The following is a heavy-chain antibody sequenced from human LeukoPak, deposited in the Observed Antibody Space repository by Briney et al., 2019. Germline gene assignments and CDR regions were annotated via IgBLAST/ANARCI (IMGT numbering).Heavy chain of an antibody. CDR1: GFTFSSYW. J-gene: IGHJ6*04. V-gene: IGHV3-7*01. D-gene: IGHD4-23*01. CDR2: IKQDGSET. Sequence: PGGSLRLSCAASGFTFSSYWMTWVRQAPGKGLEWVANIKQDGSETYYVDSVKGRFTISRDNAKNSVYLQMNSLRVEDTAVYYCVRERGGGMDVWGKGITVTVSS. CDR3: VRERGGGMDV.